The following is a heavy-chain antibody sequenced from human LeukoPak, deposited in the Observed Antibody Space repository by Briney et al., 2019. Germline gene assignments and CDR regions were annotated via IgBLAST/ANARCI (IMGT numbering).Heavy chain of an antibody. CDR3: ARYCSSTSCYYGMGV. CDR1: GFTFSSYN. D-gene: IGHD2-2*01. CDR2: ISSSSSYI. Sequence: PGGSLRLSCAASGFTFSSYNMNWVRQAPGKGLEWVSSISSSSSYIYYADSVKGRFTISRDNAKNSLYLQMNSLRAEDTAVYYCARYCSSTSCYYGMGVWGQGTTVTVSS. J-gene: IGHJ6*02. V-gene: IGHV3-21*01.